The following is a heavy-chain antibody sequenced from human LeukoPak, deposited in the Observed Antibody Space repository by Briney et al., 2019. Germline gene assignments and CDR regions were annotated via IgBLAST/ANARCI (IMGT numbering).Heavy chain of an antibody. Sequence: SETLSLTCTVSGGSISNGSYYWSWIRQPAGKGLEWIGRIYTSGSTNYNPSLKSRVTISVDTSKNQFSLKLSSVTAADTAVYYCARAVRGVIRSGAFDIWGQGTMVTVSS. CDR2: IYTSGST. J-gene: IGHJ3*02. V-gene: IGHV4-61*02. CDR1: GGSISNGSYY. CDR3: ARAVRGVIRSGAFDI. D-gene: IGHD3-10*01.